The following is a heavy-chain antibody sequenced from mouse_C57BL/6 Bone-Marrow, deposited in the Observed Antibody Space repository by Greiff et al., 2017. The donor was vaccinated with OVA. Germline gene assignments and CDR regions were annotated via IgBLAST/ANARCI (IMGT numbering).Heavy chain of an antibody. CDR3: ARWGIYSNYDWYFDV. CDR1: GYSFTSYY. V-gene: IGHV1-66*01. CDR2: IYPGSGNT. D-gene: IGHD2-5*01. J-gene: IGHJ1*03. Sequence: QVQLQQSGPELVKPGASVKISCKASGYSFTSYYIHWVKQRPGQGLEWIGWIYPGSGNTKYNEKFKGKATLTADTSSSTAYMQLSSLTSDDSAVDYCARWGIYSNYDWYFDVWGTGTTVTVSS.